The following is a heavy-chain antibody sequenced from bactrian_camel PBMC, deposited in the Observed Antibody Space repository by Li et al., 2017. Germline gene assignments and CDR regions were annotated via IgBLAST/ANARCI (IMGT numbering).Heavy chain of an antibody. Sequence: VQLVESGGGSVQAGGSLKLSCAASGDTVRTYCMGWFRQGPGKEREVVASLDSDGTTEYEDPVKGRFTISRDNAKNTVYLQMNSLKPEDTAMYYCAAAEAGWAGQCPDGSDYAYWGQGTQVTVS. CDR3: AAAEAGWAGQCPDGSDYAY. CDR1: GDTVRTYC. J-gene: IGHJ4*01. V-gene: IGHV3S56*01. CDR2: LDSDGTT. D-gene: IGHD5*01.